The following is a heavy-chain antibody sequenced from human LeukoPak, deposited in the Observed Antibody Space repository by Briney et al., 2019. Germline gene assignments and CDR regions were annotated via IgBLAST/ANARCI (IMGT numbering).Heavy chain of an antibody. V-gene: IGHV4-39*07. CDR3: ARGREQQLYYFDY. CDR2: IYHSGST. CDR1: GGSISSSSYY. Sequence: SETLSLTCTVSGGSISSSSYYWGWIRQPPGKGLEWIGYIYHSGSTYYNPSLKSRVTISVDRSKNQFSLKLSSVTAADTAVYYCARGREQQLYYFDYWGQGTLVTVSS. J-gene: IGHJ4*02. D-gene: IGHD6-13*01.